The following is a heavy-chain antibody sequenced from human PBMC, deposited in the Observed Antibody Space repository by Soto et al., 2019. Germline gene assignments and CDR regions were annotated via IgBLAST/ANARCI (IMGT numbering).Heavy chain of an antibody. Sequence: PGGSLRLSCAASGFTFSSYSMNWVRQAPGKGLEWVSSISSSSSYIYYADSVKGRFTISRDNAKNSLYLQMNSLRAEDTAVYYCARGLYDITMVRGVPCAFDIWGQGTMVTRLL. CDR1: GFTFSSYS. J-gene: IGHJ3*02. V-gene: IGHV3-21*01. CDR2: ISSSSSYI. D-gene: IGHD3-10*01. CDR3: ARGLYDITMVRGVPCAFDI.